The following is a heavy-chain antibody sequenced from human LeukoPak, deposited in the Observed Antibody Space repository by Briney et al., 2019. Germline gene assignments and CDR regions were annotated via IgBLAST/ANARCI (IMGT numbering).Heavy chain of an antibody. V-gene: IGHV3-7*01. CDR2: INQDGTEK. D-gene: IGHD3-10*01. CDR3: ARASSYNDAVRYNPSWFGP. CDR1: GVTLSSYW. Sequence: GSLSLSCTASGVTLSSYWMSWVRQAPGKGLEWVANINQDGTEKYYVDSVKGRFTIYRDNAKKTLYLQMNSLRAEDTAVYYCARASSYNDAVRYNPSWFGPWGQGTLVTVSS. J-gene: IGHJ5*02.